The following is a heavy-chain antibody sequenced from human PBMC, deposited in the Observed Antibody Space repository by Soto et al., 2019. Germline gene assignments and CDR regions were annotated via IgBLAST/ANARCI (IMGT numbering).Heavy chain of an antibody. V-gene: IGHV3-53*01. J-gene: IGHJ4*02. CDR2: IYSGGST. D-gene: IGHD3-3*01. Sequence: GGSLRLSCAASWFTVSSNYMSWVRQAPGKGLEWVSVIYSGGSTYYADSVKGRFTISRDNSKNTLYLQMNSLRAEDTAVYYCARPYYDFWSGPSPFDYWGQGTLVTVSS. CDR1: WFTVSSNY. CDR3: ARPYYDFWSGPSPFDY.